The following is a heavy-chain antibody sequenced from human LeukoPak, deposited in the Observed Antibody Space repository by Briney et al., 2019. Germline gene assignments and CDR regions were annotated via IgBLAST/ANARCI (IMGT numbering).Heavy chain of an antibody. CDR1: GYTFTNYG. V-gene: IGHV1-18*01. D-gene: IGHD3-3*01. CDR2: VSTSNPHT. CDR3: ARDRFLWGLGNWFDL. J-gene: IGHJ5*02. Sequence: ASVKVSCKTSGYTFTNYGISWVRQAPGQGLEWMGWVSTSNPHTNYAPKFRGRVIMTIDTSTTTAYLEMRSLTSDDTALYYCARDRFLWGLGNWFDLWGQGTLVTVTS.